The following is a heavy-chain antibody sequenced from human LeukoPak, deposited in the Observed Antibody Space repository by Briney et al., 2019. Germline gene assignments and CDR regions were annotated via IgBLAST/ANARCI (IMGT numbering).Heavy chain of an antibody. CDR2: ISYDGSNK. J-gene: IGHJ6*02. V-gene: IGHV3-30*18. Sequence: GGSLRLSCAASGFTFSSYGMHWVRQAPGKGLEWVAVISYDGSNKYYADSVKGRFTISRDNSKNTLYLQMNSLRAEDTAVYYCAKDPVSRWEVLNYYYYGMDVWGQGTTVTVSS. CDR3: AKDPVSRWEVLNYYYYGMDV. CDR1: GFTFSSYG. D-gene: IGHD1-26*01.